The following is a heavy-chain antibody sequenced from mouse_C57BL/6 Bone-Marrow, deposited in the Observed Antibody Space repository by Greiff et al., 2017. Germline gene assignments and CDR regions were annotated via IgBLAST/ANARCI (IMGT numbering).Heavy chain of an antibody. V-gene: IGHV1-64*01. CDR2: IHPNRGST. J-gene: IGHJ3*01. CDR3: ARSNDGYYLFAY. Sequence: VQLQQPGAELVKPGASVKLSCKASGYTFTSYWMHWVKQRPGQGLEWIGMIHPNRGSTNYNEKFKSKATLTVDKSSSTAYMQLSSLTSEDSAVYYCARSNDGYYLFAYWGQGTLVTVSA. D-gene: IGHD2-3*01. CDR1: GYTFTSYW.